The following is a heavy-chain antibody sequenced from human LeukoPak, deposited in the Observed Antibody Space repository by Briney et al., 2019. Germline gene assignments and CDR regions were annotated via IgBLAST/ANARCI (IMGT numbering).Heavy chain of an antibody. CDR1: GFTFSSYA. V-gene: IGHV3-30*04. CDR2: ISYDGSNK. CDR3: ARENAGGWLRGYFDY. J-gene: IGHJ4*02. D-gene: IGHD5-12*01. Sequence: GGSLRLSCAASGFTFSSYAMHWVRQAPGTGLEWVAVISYDGSNKYYADSVKGRFTISRDNSKNTLYLQMNSLRAEDTAVYYCARENAGGWLRGYFDYWGQGTLVTVSS.